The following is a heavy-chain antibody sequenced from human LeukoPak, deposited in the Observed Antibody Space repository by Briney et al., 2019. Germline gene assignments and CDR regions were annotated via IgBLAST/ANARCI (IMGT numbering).Heavy chain of an antibody. Sequence: PSETLSLTCAVYGGSFSGYYWSWVRQAPGKGLEWVSAISGSGGSTYYADSVKGRFTISRDNSKNTLYLQMNSLSAEDTAVYYCAKDLLGSRARWGVVVNFPDYWGQGTLVTVSS. CDR3: AKDLLGSRARWGVVVNFPDY. V-gene: IGHV3-23*01. CDR1: GGSFSGYY. D-gene: IGHD3-22*01. CDR2: ISGSGGST. J-gene: IGHJ4*02.